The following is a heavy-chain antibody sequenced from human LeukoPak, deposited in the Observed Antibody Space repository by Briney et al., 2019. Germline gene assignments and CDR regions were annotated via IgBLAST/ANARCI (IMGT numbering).Heavy chain of an antibody. CDR2: IWNSGIT. CDR3: ARLVYDTSDYYYFDH. D-gene: IGHD3-22*01. J-gene: IGHJ4*02. Sequence: SSETLSLTCTVSTGSMPTYYWSWLRQPPGKGLEWIGFIWNSGITNYNPSLKSRITISADTSKNQFSLKLSSVTAADTAVYYCARLVYDTSDYYYFDHWGQGTLVSDCS. CDR1: TGSMPTYY. V-gene: IGHV4-59*08.